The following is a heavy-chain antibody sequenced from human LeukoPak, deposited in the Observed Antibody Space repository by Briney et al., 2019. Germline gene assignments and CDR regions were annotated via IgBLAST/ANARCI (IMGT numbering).Heavy chain of an antibody. Sequence: GGSLRLSCAASGFTFSSYWMSWVRQAPGKGLEWVANIKQDGSEKYYVDSVKGRFTISRDNAKDSLYLQMNSLRAEDTAVYYCARYVDTAMFDYWGQGTLVTVSS. CDR2: IKQDGSEK. CDR1: GFTFSSYW. D-gene: IGHD5-18*01. V-gene: IGHV3-7*01. J-gene: IGHJ4*02. CDR3: ARYVDTAMFDY.